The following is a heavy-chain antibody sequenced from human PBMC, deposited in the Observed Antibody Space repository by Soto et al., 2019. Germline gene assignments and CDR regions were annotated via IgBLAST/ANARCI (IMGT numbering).Heavy chain of an antibody. CDR2: ISYDGSNK. V-gene: IGHV3-30*18. Sequence: GGSLRLSCAASGFTFSSYGMHWVRQAPGKGLEWVAVISYDGSNKYYADSVKGRFTISRDNSKNTLYLQMNSLRAEDTAVYYCAKEGAMGYCTNGVCYYYYYYMDVWGKGTTVTVSS. CDR1: GFTFSSYG. D-gene: IGHD2-8*01. CDR3: AKEGAMGYCTNGVCYYYYYYMDV. J-gene: IGHJ6*03.